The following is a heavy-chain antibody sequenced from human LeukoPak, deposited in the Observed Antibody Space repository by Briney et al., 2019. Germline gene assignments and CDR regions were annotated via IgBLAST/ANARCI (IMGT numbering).Heavy chain of an antibody. CDR1: GFTFSSYA. Sequence: PGGSLRLSCAASGFTFSSYAMSWVRQPPGKGLEWIGEINHSGSTNDNPSLKSRVTIAVDTSKNQFSLKLSSVTAADTAVYYCARGLGRTVLRPYYGMDVWGQGTTVTVSS. V-gene: IGHV4-34*01. CDR3: ARGLGRTVLRPYYGMDV. J-gene: IGHJ6*02. CDR2: INHSGST. D-gene: IGHD3-3*01.